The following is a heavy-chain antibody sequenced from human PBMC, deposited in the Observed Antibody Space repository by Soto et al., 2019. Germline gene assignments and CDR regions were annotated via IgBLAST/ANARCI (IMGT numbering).Heavy chain of an antibody. Sequence: PGESLKISCKGSGYSFTSYWIGWVRQMPGKGLEWMGIIYPGDSDTRYSPSFQGQVTISADKSISTAYLQWSSLKASDTAMYYCGRHSIYSSSWTAPDYCYGMDVWGQGTTVTVSS. CDR2: IYPGDSDT. D-gene: IGHD6-13*01. V-gene: IGHV5-51*01. CDR3: GRHSIYSSSWTAPDYCYGMDV. CDR1: GYSFTSYW. J-gene: IGHJ6*02.